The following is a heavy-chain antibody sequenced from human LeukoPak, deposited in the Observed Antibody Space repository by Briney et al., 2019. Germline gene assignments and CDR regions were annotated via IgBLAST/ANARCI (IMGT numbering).Heavy chain of an antibody. CDR3: ARALYYYDSSGYHVDY. Sequence: PGGSLRLSCAASGFTFSSYSMNWVRQAPGKGLEWVSSISSSSSYIYYADSVKGRFTISRDNAKNSLYLQMNSLRAEDTAVYYCARALYYYDSSGYHVDYWGQGTLVTVSS. J-gene: IGHJ4*02. D-gene: IGHD3-22*01. CDR2: ISSSSSYI. CDR1: GFTFSSYS. V-gene: IGHV3-21*01.